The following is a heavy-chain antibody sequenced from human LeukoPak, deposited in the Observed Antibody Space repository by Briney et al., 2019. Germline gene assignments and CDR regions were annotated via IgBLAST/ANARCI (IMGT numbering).Heavy chain of an antibody. CDR3: AKDAPLGFYGSGSYIDP. V-gene: IGHV3-23*01. Sequence: PGGSLRLSCAASGFTFSSYAMRWVRQAPGKGLEWVSSISGSGGSTYYADSVKRRFTISRDNSKNTLYLQMSSLRAEDTAVYYCAKDAPLGFYGSGSYIDPWGQGTLVTVSS. J-gene: IGHJ5*02. D-gene: IGHD3-10*01. CDR1: GFTFSSYA. CDR2: ISGSGGST.